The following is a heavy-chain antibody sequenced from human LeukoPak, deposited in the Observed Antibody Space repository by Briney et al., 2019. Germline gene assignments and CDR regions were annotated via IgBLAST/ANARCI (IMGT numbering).Heavy chain of an antibody. V-gene: IGHV1-69*13. D-gene: IGHD2-2*01. CDR2: TIPIFGTA. J-gene: IGHJ4*02. CDR3: ARVVVPAALFYYFDY. CDR1: GGTFSSYA. Sequence: SVKVSCKASGGTFSSYAISWVRQAPGQGLEWMGGTIPIFGTANYAQKFQGRVTITADESTSTAYMELSSLRSEDTAVYYYARVVVPAALFYYFDYWGQGTLVTVSS.